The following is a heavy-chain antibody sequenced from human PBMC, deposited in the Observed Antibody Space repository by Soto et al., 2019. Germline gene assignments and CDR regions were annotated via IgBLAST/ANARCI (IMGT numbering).Heavy chain of an antibody. CDR2: VGTANANT. CDR3: ARELNRRPTAYYSFAY. Sequence: QVQLVQSGPEVTMPGASVKVSCKTSGYTFTAYGLAWLRQAPGQRPEWLGWVGTANANTNYAEKFQGRVTMTSARSMTTTYTELRSLRSDDTPVYYWARELNRRPTAYYSFAYWGSGNLVTVSS. V-gene: IGHV1-18*01. D-gene: IGHD2-21*01. CDR1: GYTFTAYG. J-gene: IGHJ4*02.